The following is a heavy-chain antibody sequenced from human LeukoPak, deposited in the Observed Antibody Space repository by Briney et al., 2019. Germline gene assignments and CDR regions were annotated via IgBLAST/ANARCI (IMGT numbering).Heavy chain of an antibody. Sequence: SETLSLTCTVSGGSVSSGSYYWSWIRQPPGKGLEWIGYIYYSGSTNYNPSLRSRVTISVDTSKNQFSLKLSSVTAADTAVYYCARVRDSSGWYGGDYWGQGTLVTVSS. V-gene: IGHV4-61*01. CDR3: ARVRDSSGWYGGDY. CDR2: IYYSGST. J-gene: IGHJ4*02. CDR1: GGSVSSGSYY. D-gene: IGHD6-19*01.